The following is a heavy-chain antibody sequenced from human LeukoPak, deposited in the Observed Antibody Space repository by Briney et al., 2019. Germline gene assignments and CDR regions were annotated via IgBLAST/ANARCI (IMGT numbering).Heavy chain of an antibody. CDR3: AREGGPYRPLDY. Sequence: SETLSLTCGVSGGSISNTNWWTWFRHPPGKGLEWIGEVNLQGSTNYSPSLKSRVAISVDKSENHISLKLTSVTAADTAVYYCAREGGPYRPLDYSGQGTLVTVAS. CDR1: GGSISNTNW. CDR2: VNLQGST. J-gene: IGHJ4*02. V-gene: IGHV4-4*02.